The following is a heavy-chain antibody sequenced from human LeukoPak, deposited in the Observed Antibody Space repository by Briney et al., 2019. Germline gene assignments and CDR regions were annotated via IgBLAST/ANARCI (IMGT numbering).Heavy chain of an antibody. CDR2: IYYSGST. D-gene: IGHD3-22*01. V-gene: IGHV4-39*01. CDR3: ARSASSGPDAFDI. CDR1: GGSISSSSYY. Sequence: SETRSLACTVSGGSISSSSYYWGWIRQPPGKGLEWIGRIYYSGSTYKNPSLKSRVTISVDTSKNQFSLKLSSVTAADTAVYYCARSASSGPDAFDIWGQGTMVTVSS. J-gene: IGHJ3*02.